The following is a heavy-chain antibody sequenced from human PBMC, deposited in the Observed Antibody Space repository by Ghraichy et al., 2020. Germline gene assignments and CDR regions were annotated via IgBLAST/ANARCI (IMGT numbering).Heavy chain of an antibody. Sequence: GGSLRLSCAASGFTFSDYYMSWIRQAPGKGLEWVSYISSSGSTIYYADSVKGRFTISRDNAKNSLYRQMNSLRAEDTTVYYCARASNDRRTKLLWFGDFDLWGRGTLVTVSS. J-gene: IGHJ2*01. CDR2: ISSSGSTI. D-gene: IGHD3-10*01. CDR3: ARASNDRRTKLLWFGDFDL. CDR1: GFTFSDYY. V-gene: IGHV3-11*01.